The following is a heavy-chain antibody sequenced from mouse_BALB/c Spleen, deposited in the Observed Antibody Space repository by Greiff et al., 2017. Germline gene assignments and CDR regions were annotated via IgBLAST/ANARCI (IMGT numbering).Heavy chain of an antibody. Sequence: QVQLQQPGAELVKPGASVKLSCKASGYTFTSYWMHWVKQRPGRGLEWIGRIDPNSGGTKYNEKFKSKATLTVDKPSSTAYMQLSSLTSEDSAVYYCTRSEFITTATWYFDVWGAGTTGTVSS. J-gene: IGHJ1*01. CDR1: GYTFTSYW. CDR3: TRSEFITTATWYFDV. D-gene: IGHD1-2*01. V-gene: IGHV1-62-3*01. CDR2: IDPNSGGT.